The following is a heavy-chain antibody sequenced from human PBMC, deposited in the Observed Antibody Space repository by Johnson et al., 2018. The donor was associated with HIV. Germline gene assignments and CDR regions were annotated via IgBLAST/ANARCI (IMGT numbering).Heavy chain of an antibody. CDR1: GFTFSNAW. J-gene: IGHJ3*02. V-gene: IGHV3-15*01. Sequence: VQLVESGGGLVTPGGSLRLSCAASGFTFSNAWMSWVRQAPGKGLEWIGRINSKTDGGTTDYAAPVKGRFSISRDDSKNTLYLQMNSLKTEDTALYYCTTAIYSYDTRDTRAFDIWGQGTMVTVSS. CDR3: TTAIYSYDTRDTRAFDI. CDR2: INSKTDGGTT. D-gene: IGHD3-22*01.